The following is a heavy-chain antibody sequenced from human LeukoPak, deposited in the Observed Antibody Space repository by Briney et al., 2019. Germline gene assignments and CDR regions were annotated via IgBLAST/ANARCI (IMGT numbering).Heavy chain of an antibody. CDR2: ISTSSTTI. CDR3: ASQSYARFDP. J-gene: IGHJ5*02. V-gene: IGHV3-48*04. Sequence: GGSLRLSCAASGFTFSDYRMNWVRQAPGKGLEWVSYISTSSTTIYYADSVKGRFTISRDNARNSLFLQMNSLRVEDTAVYYCASQSYARFDPWGQGTLVTVSS. CDR1: GFTFSDYR. D-gene: IGHD3-16*01.